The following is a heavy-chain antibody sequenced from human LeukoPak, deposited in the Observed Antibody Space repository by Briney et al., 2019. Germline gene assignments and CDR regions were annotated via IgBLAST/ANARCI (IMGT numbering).Heavy chain of an antibody. D-gene: IGHD6-19*01. V-gene: IGHV3-48*01. Sequence: GGSLRLSCAASGFTFSSYSMNWVRQAPGKGLEWVSYISSSSSTINYADSVKGRFTISRDNSKNTMYLQMNSLRAEDTAVYYCAKQDSSGWTANLDYWGQGTLVTVSS. CDR3: AKQDSSGWTANLDY. CDR2: ISSSSSTI. CDR1: GFTFSSYS. J-gene: IGHJ4*02.